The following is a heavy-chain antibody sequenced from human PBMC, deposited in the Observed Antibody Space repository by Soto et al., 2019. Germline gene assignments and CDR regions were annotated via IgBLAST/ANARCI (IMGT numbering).Heavy chain of an antibody. Sequence: SVKVSCKASGGTFSNYAFSWVRQAPGQGLEWMGGIVPLFGTPNYAQKFQGRLTINADESSSTAYMELSRLRSDDTAVYYCATSHLRDTAMADFDYWGQGTQVTVSS. CDR1: GGTFSNYA. CDR2: IVPLFGTP. V-gene: IGHV1-69*13. CDR3: ATSHLRDTAMADFDY. D-gene: IGHD5-18*01. J-gene: IGHJ4*02.